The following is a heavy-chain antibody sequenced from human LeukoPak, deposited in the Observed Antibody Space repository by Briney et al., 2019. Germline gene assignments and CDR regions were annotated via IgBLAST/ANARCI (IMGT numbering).Heavy chain of an antibody. V-gene: IGHV3-48*01. Sequence: PGGSLRLSCAASGFTFSDAWMNWVRQAPGKGLEWVSYISSSSGSIYYADSVKGRFTISRDNAKNSLYLQMNSLRAEDTAVYYCARGMSSGRYAVDIWGQGTMVTVSS. CDR1: GFTFSDAW. J-gene: IGHJ3*02. CDR3: ARGMSSGRYAVDI. D-gene: IGHD6-19*01. CDR2: ISSSSGSI.